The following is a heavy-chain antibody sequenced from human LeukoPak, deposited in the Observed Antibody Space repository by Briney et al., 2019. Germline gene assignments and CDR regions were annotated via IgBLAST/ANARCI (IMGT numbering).Heavy chain of an antibody. D-gene: IGHD3-22*01. CDR1: GGFISGSHYY. CDR2: INYSGDR. CDR3: ARGYDY. Sequence: SETLSLTCTVSGGFISGSHYYWAWIRQPPGKGLEWIGMINYSGDRYYNPSLWSRATISVDTSTNQFSLNLNSVTAADTAVYYCARGYDYWGQGTLVAVSS. V-gene: IGHV4-39*01. J-gene: IGHJ4*02.